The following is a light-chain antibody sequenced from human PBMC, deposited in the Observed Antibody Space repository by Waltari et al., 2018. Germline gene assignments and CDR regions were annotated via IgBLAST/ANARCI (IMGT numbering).Light chain of an antibody. J-gene: IGKJ1*01. V-gene: IGKV2-28*01. CDR3: MQDLQTPWG. Sequence: DIVMTQSPLSLPVTPGEPASISCSSRQSLLNSNGFNYLDWYLQRPGQSPQLLIYLGSHRAPGVPDRFSASALGTDLTLKISRVEAEDVGVYYCMQDLQTPWGFGQGTKVEI. CDR1: QSLLNSNGFNY. CDR2: LGS.